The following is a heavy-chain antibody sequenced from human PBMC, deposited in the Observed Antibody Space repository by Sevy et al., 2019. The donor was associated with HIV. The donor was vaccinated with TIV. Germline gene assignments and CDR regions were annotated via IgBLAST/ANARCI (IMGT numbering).Heavy chain of an antibody. CDR3: ARDGKRYYYDSSGYSFSDAFDI. CDR1: GFTVSRYA. Sequence: GGSLRLSCAASGFTVSRYAMHWVRQAPGKGLEWVAVISYDGSNEYYADSVKGRLTISRDNSKNTLYLQMNSLRAEDTAVYYCARDGKRYYYDSSGYSFSDAFDIWGQGTMVTVSS. V-gene: IGHV3-30-3*01. J-gene: IGHJ3*02. CDR2: ISYDGSNE. D-gene: IGHD3-22*01.